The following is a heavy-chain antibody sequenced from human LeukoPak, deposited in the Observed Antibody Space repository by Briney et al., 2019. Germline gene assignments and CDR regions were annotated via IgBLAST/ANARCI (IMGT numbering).Heavy chain of an antibody. D-gene: IGHD3-22*01. CDR3: AREMDYYDSSGPFDY. V-gene: IGHV1-18*01. J-gene: IGHJ4*02. CDR2: ISAYSGNT. Sequence: ASVKVSCKASGYTFTSYGISWVRQAPGQGLEWMGWISAYSGNTNYAQKLQGRVTMTTDTSTSTAYMELRSLRSDDTAVYYCAREMDYYDSSGPFDYWGQGTLVTVSS. CDR1: GYTFTSYG.